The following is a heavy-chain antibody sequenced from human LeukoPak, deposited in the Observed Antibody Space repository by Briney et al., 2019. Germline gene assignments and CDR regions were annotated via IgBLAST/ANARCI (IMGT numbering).Heavy chain of an antibody. CDR1: GVSISSSNSY. V-gene: IGHV4-39*01. CDR3: ARQTGSGLFILP. Sequence: SETLSLTCTVFGVSISSSNSYWGWIRQPPGKGLEWIGSIYYSGNTYYNASLKSQVSISIDTSKNQFSLRLTSVTAADTAVYYCARQTGSGLFILPGGQGTLVTVSS. D-gene: IGHD3/OR15-3a*01. CDR2: IYYSGNT. J-gene: IGHJ4*02.